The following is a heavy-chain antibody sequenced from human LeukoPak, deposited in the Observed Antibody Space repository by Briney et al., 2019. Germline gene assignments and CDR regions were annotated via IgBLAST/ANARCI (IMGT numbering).Heavy chain of an antibody. CDR1: GGSISSGGYS. D-gene: IGHD3-9*01. V-gene: IGHV4-30-2*01. Sequence: SETLSLTCTVSGGSISSGGYSWSWIRQPPGKGLEWIGYIYHSGSTYYNPSLKSRVTISVDRSKNQFSLKLSSVTAAGTAVYYCARGSLKGDILTGYYYFDYWGQGTLVTVSS. J-gene: IGHJ4*02. CDR3: ARGSLKGDILTGYYYFDY. CDR2: IYHSGST.